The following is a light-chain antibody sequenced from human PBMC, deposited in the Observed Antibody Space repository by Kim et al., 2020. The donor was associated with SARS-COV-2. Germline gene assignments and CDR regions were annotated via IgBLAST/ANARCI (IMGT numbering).Light chain of an antibody. J-gene: IGLJ2*01. CDR3: NSRDSTGHRVV. CDR2: GTN. V-gene: IGLV3-19*01. Sequence: SSELTQDPAVSVALGQTVRITCQGDSLTTYFASWYQQKPGQAPVIVIYGTNQRPSRIPDRFSGSRSGNTASLTITGAQADDEADYFCNSRDSTGHRVVFGGGTQLTVL. CDR1: SLTTYF.